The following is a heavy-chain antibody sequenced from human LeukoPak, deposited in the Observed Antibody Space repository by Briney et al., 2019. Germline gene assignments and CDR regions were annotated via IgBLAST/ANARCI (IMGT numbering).Heavy chain of an antibody. CDR1: GDSIGSYY. J-gene: IGHJ4*02. CDR3: ARDVTSRD. CDR2: IYTTGST. V-gene: IGHV4-4*07. D-gene: IGHD5-18*01. Sequence: SETLSLTCSVSGDSIGSYYWSWIRQPPGKGLEWIGCIYTTGSTYYNPSLQSRVTMSVDTSKNQFSLRLTSVTAADTAVYYCARDVTSRDWGQGILVTVS.